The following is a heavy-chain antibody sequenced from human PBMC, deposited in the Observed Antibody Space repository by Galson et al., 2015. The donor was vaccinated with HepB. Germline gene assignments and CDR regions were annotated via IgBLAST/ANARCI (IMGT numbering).Heavy chain of an antibody. Sequence: SLRLSCAASGFTFSSYWMSWVRQAPGKGLEWVANIKQDGSNKYYVESVKGRFTISRDNAESSLYLQMNNLRDEDTAVYYCARWSGGSDVWGQGILVIVSS. CDR1: GFTFSSYW. CDR3: ARWSGGSDV. CDR2: IKQDGSNK. D-gene: IGHD5-12*01. V-gene: IGHV3-7*03. J-gene: IGHJ4*02.